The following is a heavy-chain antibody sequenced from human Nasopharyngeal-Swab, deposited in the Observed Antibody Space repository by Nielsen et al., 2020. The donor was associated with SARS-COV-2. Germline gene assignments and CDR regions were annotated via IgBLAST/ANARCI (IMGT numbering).Heavy chain of an antibody. Sequence: ASVKVSCKVSGYTLTELSMHWVRQAPGKGLEWMGGFDPKDGETIYAQKFQGRVTMTEDTSTDTAYMELSSLRSEDTAVYYCATTGPRSYPSLDYWGQGTLVTVSS. V-gene: IGHV1-24*01. D-gene: IGHD2-21*01. J-gene: IGHJ4*02. CDR3: ATTGPRSYPSLDY. CDR1: GYTLTELS. CDR2: FDPKDGET.